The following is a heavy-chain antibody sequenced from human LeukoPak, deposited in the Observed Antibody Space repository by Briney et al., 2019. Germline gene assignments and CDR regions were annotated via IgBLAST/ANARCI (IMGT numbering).Heavy chain of an antibody. J-gene: IGHJ5*02. CDR2: ISWNGGST. Sequence: PGGSLRLSCAASGFTFDNYGMSWVRQAPGKGLEWLSGISWNGGSTAYADSLKGRFTISRDNAENTLYLQMNSLTADDTAVYYCARDLGPGITLVRGGIDLWGQGTLVTVSS. D-gene: IGHD3-10*01. CDR1: GFTFDNYG. CDR3: ARDLGPGITLVRGGIDL. V-gene: IGHV3-20*04.